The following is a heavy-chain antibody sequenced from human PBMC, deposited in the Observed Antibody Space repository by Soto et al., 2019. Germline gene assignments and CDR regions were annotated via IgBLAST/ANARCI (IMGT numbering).Heavy chain of an antibody. Sequence: QVQLQQWGAGLLKPSETLSLICAVYGGSFSGYYWSWIRQPPGKGLEWIGEINHSGSTNYNPSLKSRVTISVDTSKNQFPLKLSSVTAADTAVYYCARRSILWFGELPLGFDPWGQGNLVTVSS. CDR3: ARRSILWFGELPLGFDP. CDR2: INHSGST. J-gene: IGHJ5*02. D-gene: IGHD3-10*01. V-gene: IGHV4-34*01. CDR1: GGSFSGYY.